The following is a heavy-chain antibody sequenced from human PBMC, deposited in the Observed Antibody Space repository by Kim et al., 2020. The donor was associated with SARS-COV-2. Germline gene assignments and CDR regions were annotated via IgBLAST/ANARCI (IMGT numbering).Heavy chain of an antibody. CDR3: AREASGSYFSSFDY. J-gene: IGHJ4*02. CDR2: IIPILGIA. CDR1: GGTFSSYA. Sequence: SVKVSCKASGGTFSSYAISWVRQAPGQGLEWMGRIIPILGIANYAQKFQGRVTITADKSTSTAYMELSSLRSEDTAVYYCAREASGSYFSSFDYWGQGTLVTVSS. D-gene: IGHD1-26*01. V-gene: IGHV1-69*04.